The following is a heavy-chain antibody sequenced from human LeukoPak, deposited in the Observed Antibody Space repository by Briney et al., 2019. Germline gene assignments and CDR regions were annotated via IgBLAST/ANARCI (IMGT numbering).Heavy chain of an antibody. CDR3: ARDKWFGELRRYYGMDV. CDR2: IKPNRGGT. CDR1: GYTFTGYY. Sequence: ASVKVSCKASGYTFTGYYMHWVRQAPGQGLEWMGWIKPNRGGTKYAQKFQGRVTMTRDTSIRTAYMELSRLRSDDTAVYYCARDKWFGELRRYYGMDVWGQGTTVTVSS. J-gene: IGHJ6*02. D-gene: IGHD3-10*01. V-gene: IGHV1-2*02.